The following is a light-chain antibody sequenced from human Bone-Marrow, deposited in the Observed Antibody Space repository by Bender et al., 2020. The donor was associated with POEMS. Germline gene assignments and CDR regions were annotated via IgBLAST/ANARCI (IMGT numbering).Light chain of an antibody. CDR2: SNY. V-gene: IGLV1-44*01. CDR1: DSNFGGNN. Sequence: QSVLTQPPSASGTPGQSVIISCSGTDSNFGGNNVNWYQHLPGTAPRLVVYSNYQRPSGVPDRFSGSRSETSASLAITGLQAEDEADYFCQSYDNSLGGSKVFGGGTKVTVL. J-gene: IGLJ2*01. CDR3: QSYDNSLGGSKV.